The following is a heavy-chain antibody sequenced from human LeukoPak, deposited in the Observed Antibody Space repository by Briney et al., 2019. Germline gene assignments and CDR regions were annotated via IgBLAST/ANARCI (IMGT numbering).Heavy chain of an antibody. V-gene: IGHV3-11*04. Sequence: KPGGSLRLSCAASGFSLSDYYMSWVRQAPGKGLEWVSCISGDGTTRHYADSVRGRFTVSRDNAKKSVFLQMNSLRAEDTAIYYCTREDYYYASGYWGQGTLVTVSS. J-gene: IGHJ4*02. D-gene: IGHD3-10*01. CDR2: ISGDGTTR. CDR1: GFSLSDYY. CDR3: TREDYYYASGY.